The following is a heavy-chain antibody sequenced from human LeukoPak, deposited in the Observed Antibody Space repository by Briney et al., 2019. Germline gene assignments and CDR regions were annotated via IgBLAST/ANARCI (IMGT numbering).Heavy chain of an antibody. Sequence: SETLSLTCAVYGGSFSGYYWSWIRQPAGKGLEWIGRIYTSGSTNYNPSLKSRVTMSVDTSKNQSSLKLSSVTAADTAVYYCARDGLSGVTTVLYYYYGMDVWGQGTTVTVSS. CDR1: GGSFSGYY. J-gene: IGHJ6*02. D-gene: IGHD4-11*01. CDR2: IYTSGST. CDR3: ARDGLSGVTTVLYYYYGMDV. V-gene: IGHV4-4*07.